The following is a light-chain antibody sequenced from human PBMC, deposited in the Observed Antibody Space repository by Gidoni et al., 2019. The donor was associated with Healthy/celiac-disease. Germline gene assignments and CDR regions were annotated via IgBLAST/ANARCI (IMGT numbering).Light chain of an antibody. CDR3: AAWDDSLNGPLYV. V-gene: IGLV1-44*01. CDR1: SSNIGRNT. J-gene: IGLJ1*01. Sequence: QSVLTQPPSASGTPGQRVTISCSGSSSNIGRNTVNWYQQLPGTAPKLLIYSNNPRPSGVPDRFSGSKSGTSASLAISGLQSEDEADYYCAAWDDSLNGPLYVFGTGTKVTVL. CDR2: SNN.